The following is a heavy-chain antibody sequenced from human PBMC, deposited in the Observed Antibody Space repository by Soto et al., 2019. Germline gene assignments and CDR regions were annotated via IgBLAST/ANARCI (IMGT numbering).Heavy chain of an antibody. CDR2: INHSGST. CDR1: GGSISSSSYY. V-gene: IGHV4-39*07. Sequence: SETLSLTCTVSGGSISSSSYYWGWIRQPPGKGLEWIGEINHSGSTNYNPSLKSRVTISVDTSKNQFSLMLSSVTAADTAVYYCASNLAYCGGDCYFDPWGQGTLVTVSS. D-gene: IGHD2-21*02. CDR3: ASNLAYCGGDCYFDP. J-gene: IGHJ5*02.